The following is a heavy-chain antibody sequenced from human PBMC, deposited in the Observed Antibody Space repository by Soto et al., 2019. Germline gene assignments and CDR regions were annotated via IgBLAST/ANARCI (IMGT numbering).Heavy chain of an antibody. CDR2: ISAYNGNT. CDR1: GYTFTSHG. J-gene: IGHJ4*02. V-gene: IGHV1-18*04. D-gene: IGHD3-9*01. Sequence: ASVKVSCKASGYTFTSHGISWVRQAPGQGLEWMGWISAYNGNTNYAQKLQGRVTMTTDTSTSTAYMELRSLRSDDTAVYYCARDWDRTMTGPGYFDYWGQGILVTVSS. CDR3: ARDWDRTMTGPGYFDY.